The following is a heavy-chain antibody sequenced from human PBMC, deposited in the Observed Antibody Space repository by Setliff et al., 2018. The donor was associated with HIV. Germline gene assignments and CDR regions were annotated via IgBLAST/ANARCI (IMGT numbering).Heavy chain of an antibody. D-gene: IGHD3-10*01. J-gene: IGHJ6*03. Sequence: PGGSLRLSCAASGFTFSDYYMSWIRQAPGKGLEWVSYISSSGSTIYYAESVKGRFTISRDNAKNSLYLQMNSLRAEDTAVYYCARVHDGSGTTEPYYYMDVWGKGTTVTVSS. CDR3: ARVHDGSGTTEPYYYMDV. V-gene: IGHV3-11*04. CDR2: ISSSGSTI. CDR1: GFTFSDYY.